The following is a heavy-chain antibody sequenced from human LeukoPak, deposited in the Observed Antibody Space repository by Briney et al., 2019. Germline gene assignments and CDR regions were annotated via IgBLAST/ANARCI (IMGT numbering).Heavy chain of an antibody. Sequence: GGSLRLSCAASGFTFSSYSMSWVRQAPGKGLEWVANIKQDGSEKCYVDSVKGRFTISRDNAKNSLYLQMNSLRAEDTAVYYCAREYYGILTGSVAFDIWGQGTMVTVSS. CDR1: GFTFSSYS. J-gene: IGHJ3*02. D-gene: IGHD3-9*01. CDR2: IKQDGSEK. CDR3: AREYYGILTGSVAFDI. V-gene: IGHV3-7*01.